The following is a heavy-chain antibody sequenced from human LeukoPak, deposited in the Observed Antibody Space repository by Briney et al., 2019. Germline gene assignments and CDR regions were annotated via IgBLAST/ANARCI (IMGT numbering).Heavy chain of an antibody. Sequence: PSETLSLTCAVYGGSFSGYYWSWIRQPPGKGLEWIGEINHSGSTNYNPSLKSRVTISVDTSKNQFSLKLSSVTAADTAVYYCARDPHDSSGHYAGFDYWGQGTLVTVSS. V-gene: IGHV4-34*01. D-gene: IGHD3-22*01. CDR2: INHSGST. CDR3: ARDPHDSSGHYAGFDY. J-gene: IGHJ4*02. CDR1: GGSFSGYY.